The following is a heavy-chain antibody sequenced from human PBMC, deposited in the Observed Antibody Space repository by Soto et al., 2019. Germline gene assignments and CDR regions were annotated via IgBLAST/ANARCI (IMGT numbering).Heavy chain of an antibody. J-gene: IGHJ4*02. CDR2: VNPSGGAT. V-gene: IGHV1-46*01. D-gene: IGHD3-22*01. Sequence: ASVKVSCKASGYTFRNYYIHWVRQAPGQGLEWMGLVNPSGGATSYSQRFQGRVTITKDSSTSTMYMELSSLGSEDTAVYYCGRAFDRSGLYWGQGTLVTVSS. CDR3: GRAFDRSGLY. CDR1: GYTFRNYY.